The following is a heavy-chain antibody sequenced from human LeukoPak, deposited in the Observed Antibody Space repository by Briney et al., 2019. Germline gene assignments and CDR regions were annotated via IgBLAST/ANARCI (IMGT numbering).Heavy chain of an antibody. V-gene: IGHV4-34*01. D-gene: IGHD6-13*01. CDR2: INHSGST. CDR3: ARTDSSSSWFVDY. CDR1: GGSFSGYY. Sequence: SETLSLTCAVYGGSFSGYYWSWIRQPPGKGLEWIGEINHSGSTNYNPSLKSRVTISVDTSKNQFSLKLSSVTAADTAVYYCARTDSSSSWFVDYWGQGTLVTVSS. J-gene: IGHJ4*02.